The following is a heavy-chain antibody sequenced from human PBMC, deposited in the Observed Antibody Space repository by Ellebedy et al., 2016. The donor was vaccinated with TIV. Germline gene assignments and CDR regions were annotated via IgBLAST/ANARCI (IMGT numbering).Heavy chain of an antibody. V-gene: IGHV3-74*01. CDR1: GFPFSDHY. J-gene: IGHJ2*01. Sequence: GESLKISCAASGFPFSDHYMDWVRQAPGKGPVWVSRINSDGSSTTYADSVKGRFTISRDNAKNTLYLQMNSLRAEDTAVYYCARAGSSGWEAYFDLWGRGTLVTVSS. CDR3: ARAGSSGWEAYFDL. CDR2: INSDGSST. D-gene: IGHD6-19*01.